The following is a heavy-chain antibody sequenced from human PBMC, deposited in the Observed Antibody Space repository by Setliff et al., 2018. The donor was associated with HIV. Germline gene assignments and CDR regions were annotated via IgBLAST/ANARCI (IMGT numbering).Heavy chain of an antibody. V-gene: IGHV1-69*10. CDR2: IIPMLDIA. J-gene: IGHJ6*02. D-gene: IGHD1-20*01. Sequence: ASVKVSCKASGGTFSSYAISWVRQAPGLGLEWMGGIIPMLDIANYAQKFQGRVTITADESTSTAYMELSSLRSEDTAVYYCARDQRAYNWNDAVFYYYGLDVWGQGTTVTVSS. CDR1: GGTFSSYA. CDR3: ARDQRAYNWNDAVFYYYGLDV.